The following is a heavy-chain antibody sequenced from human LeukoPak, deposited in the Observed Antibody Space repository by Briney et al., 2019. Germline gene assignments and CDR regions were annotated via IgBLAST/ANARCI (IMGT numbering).Heavy chain of an antibody. CDR2: ISGSGGST. D-gene: IGHD3-16*01. Sequence: GGTLRLSCAASGFTFSSYGMRWVRQAPGKGLEWVSGISGSGGSTYYADSVKGRFTIPRDNSKNTLYLQMNGLRAEDTAVYYCAKGLPAPYDQYYFDYWGQGTLVTVSS. CDR1: GFTFSSYG. V-gene: IGHV3-23*01. CDR3: AKGLPAPYDQYYFDY. J-gene: IGHJ4*02.